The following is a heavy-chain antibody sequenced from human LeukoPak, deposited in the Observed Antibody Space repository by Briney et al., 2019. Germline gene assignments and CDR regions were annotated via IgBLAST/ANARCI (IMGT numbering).Heavy chain of an antibody. Sequence: SETLSLTCTVSGGSISSSSYYWGWIRQPPGKGLEWIGSIYYSGSNYYNPSLKSRVTISVDTSKNQFSLKLSSVTAADTAVYYCARHRGVWFDPWGQGTLVTVSS. CDR1: GGSISSSSYY. J-gene: IGHJ5*02. V-gene: IGHV4-39*01. CDR2: IYYSGSN. CDR3: ARHRGVWFDP.